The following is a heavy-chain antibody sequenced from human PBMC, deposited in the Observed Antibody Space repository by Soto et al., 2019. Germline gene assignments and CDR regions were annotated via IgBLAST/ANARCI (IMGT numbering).Heavy chain of an antibody. V-gene: IGHV3-30-3*01. D-gene: IGHD3-16*02. CDR1: GFTFSSYA. J-gene: IGHJ4*02. Sequence: PGGSLRLSCAASGFTFSSYAMHWVRQAPGKGLEWVAVISYDGSNKYYADSVKGRFTISRDNSKNTLYLQMNSLRAEDTAVYYCARGREITYYDYVWGSYRYQPVDYWGQGTLVTVSS. CDR2: ISYDGSNK. CDR3: ARGREITYYDYVWGSYRYQPVDY.